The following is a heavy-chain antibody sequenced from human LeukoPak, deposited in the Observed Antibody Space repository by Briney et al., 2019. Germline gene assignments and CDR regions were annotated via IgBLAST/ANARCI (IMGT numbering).Heavy chain of an antibody. V-gene: IGHV5-51*01. D-gene: IGHD6-13*01. J-gene: IGHJ4*02. CDR2: IYPGDSDT. Sequence: RGESLKTSCKGSGYSITNYWIGWVRQMPGKGLEWMGIIYPGDSDTRYSPSFQGQVTISADKSISTAYLQWSSLKASDTAMYYCARRPLGGSWPDFDYWGQGTLVTVSS. CDR1: GYSITNYW. CDR3: ARRPLGGSWPDFDY.